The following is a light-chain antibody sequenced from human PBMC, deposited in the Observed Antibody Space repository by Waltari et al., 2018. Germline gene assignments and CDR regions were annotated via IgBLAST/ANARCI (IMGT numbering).Light chain of an antibody. CDR3: CSYAGRNIWV. CDR2: EVI. V-gene: IGLV2-23*02. CDR1: SSDVGFYNL. Sequence: QSALTQPASGLGSPGQSITISCTGTSSDVGFYNLVSWYPQHPDKAPKLMVYEVIERPSGFSTRFSGAKSGKTASLTISVLQAEDVADYYCCSYAGRNIWVFGGGTKVTVL. J-gene: IGLJ3*02.